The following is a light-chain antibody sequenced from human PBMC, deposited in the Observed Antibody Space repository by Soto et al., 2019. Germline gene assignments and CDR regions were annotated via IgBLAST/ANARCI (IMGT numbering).Light chain of an antibody. CDR3: QQYNTFWT. CDR1: QSISSW. J-gene: IGKJ1*01. Sequence: DIQMTQSPSTLSASVGDRVTITCRASQSISSWLAWYQQKPGKAPKLLIYDVSSLESGVPSRFSGSGAGTEVTLTISSLQPDDFATYYCQQYNTFWTCGQGTKVEIK. CDR2: DVS. V-gene: IGKV1-5*01.